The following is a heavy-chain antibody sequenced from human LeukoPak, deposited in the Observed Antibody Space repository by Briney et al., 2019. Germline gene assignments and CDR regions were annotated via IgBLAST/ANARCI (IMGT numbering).Heavy chain of an antibody. CDR2: IYYSGST. J-gene: IGHJ6*03. Sequence: SETLSLTCTVSGYSISSGYYWSWIRQPPGKGREGIGYIYYSGSTNYNPSLKSRVTISVDTSKNQFSLKLSSVTAADTAVYYCARAISGYYYYMDVWGKGTTVTVSS. V-gene: IGHV4-61*01. CDR3: ARAISGYYYYMDV. CDR1: GYSISSGYY. D-gene: IGHD1-14*01.